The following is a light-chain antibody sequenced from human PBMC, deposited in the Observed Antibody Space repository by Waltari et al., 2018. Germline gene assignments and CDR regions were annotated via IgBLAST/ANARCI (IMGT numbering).Light chain of an antibody. J-gene: IGKJ4*01. CDR2: AAS. Sequence: AIQMTQSPSSLSASVGDRVIITCRASQGIRNDLGWYQQKPGKAPKLLIYAASSVQSGVPSRFSGSGSGTDFTLTISSLQPEDFATYYCLQDYNYPLTFGGGTKVEI. CDR1: QGIRND. V-gene: IGKV1-6*01. CDR3: LQDYNYPLT.